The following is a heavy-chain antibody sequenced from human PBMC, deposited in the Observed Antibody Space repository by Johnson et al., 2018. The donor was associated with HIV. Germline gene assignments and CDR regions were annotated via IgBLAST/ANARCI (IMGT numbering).Heavy chain of an antibody. CDR2: ISWDGGST. Sequence: VQLVESGGVVVQPGGSLRLSCAASGFTFDDYTMHWVRQAPGKGLEWVSLISWDGGSTYYADSVNGRFTISRDNSKNTLYLQMNSLRAEDTAVYYCAKDVGNYWPNAFDVWGQGTMLTVSS. CDR3: AKDVGNYWPNAFDV. V-gene: IGHV3-43*01. J-gene: IGHJ3*01. CDR1: GFTFDDYT. D-gene: IGHD3-22*01.